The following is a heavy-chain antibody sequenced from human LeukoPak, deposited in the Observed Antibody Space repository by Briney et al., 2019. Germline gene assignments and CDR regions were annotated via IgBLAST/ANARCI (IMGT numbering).Heavy chain of an antibody. CDR2: IYYSGNT. Sequence: SETLSLTCIISGASISSSAYYWGWIRQPPGKGLEWIGTIYYSGNTYYNPSLKSRVTISVDTSKNQFSLKLSSVTAADTAVYYCARYYYYYYMDVWGKGTTVTVSS. V-gene: IGHV4-39*07. CDR3: ARYYYYYYMDV. J-gene: IGHJ6*03. CDR1: GASISSSAYY.